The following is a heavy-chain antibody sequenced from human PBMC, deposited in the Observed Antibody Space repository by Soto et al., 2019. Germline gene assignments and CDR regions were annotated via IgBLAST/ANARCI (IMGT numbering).Heavy chain of an antibody. D-gene: IGHD1-1*01. CDR2: ISYDGSNK. CDR1: GFTFSSYG. V-gene: IGHV3-30*18. CDR3: AKDGFGTTDY. Sequence: GGSLRLSCEASGFTFSSYGMHWVRQAPGKGLEWVAVISYDGSNKYYADSVKGRFTISRDNSKNTLYLQMNSLRAEDTAVYYCAKDGFGTTDYWGQGTLVTVSS. J-gene: IGHJ4*02.